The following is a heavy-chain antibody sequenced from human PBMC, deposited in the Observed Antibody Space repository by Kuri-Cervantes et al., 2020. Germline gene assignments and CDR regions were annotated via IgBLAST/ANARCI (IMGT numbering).Heavy chain of an antibody. V-gene: IGHV3-30-3*01. CDR1: GFTFSSYA. CDR2: ISYDGSNK. D-gene: IGHD3-9*01. CDR3: ARAAVGRRFDWLSGEFDY. J-gene: IGHJ4*02. Sequence: GESLRLPCAASGFTFSSYAMHWVRQAPGKGLEWVAVISYDGSNKYYADSVKGRFTISRDNSKNTLYLQMASLRAEDTAVYYCARAAVGRRFDWLSGEFDYWGQGTLVTVSS.